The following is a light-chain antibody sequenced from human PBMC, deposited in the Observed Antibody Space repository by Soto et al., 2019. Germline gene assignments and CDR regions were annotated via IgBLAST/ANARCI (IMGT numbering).Light chain of an antibody. J-gene: IGKJ5*01. CDR3: QQYYSFPIT. CDR1: QGISTD. Sequence: DIQLTQSPSFLSASVGDRVTIACRASQGISTDLAWYHQKPGKAPKLLIFAASSLQSGVPSRFSGSGSGTEFTLTITSLQPEDFATYYCQQYYSFPITFGQGTRLEIK. V-gene: IGKV1-9*01. CDR2: AAS.